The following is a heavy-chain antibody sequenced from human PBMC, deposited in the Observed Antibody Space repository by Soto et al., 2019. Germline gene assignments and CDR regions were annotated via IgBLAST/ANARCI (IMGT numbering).Heavy chain of an antibody. V-gene: IGHV1-18*01. CDR2: ISAYNGNT. J-gene: IGHJ6*03. D-gene: IGHD2-2*01. CDR3: ARGLGYCSSTSCYAADYYYYYMDV. Sequence: QVQLVQSRAEVKKPGASVKVSCKASGYTFTSYGISWVRQAPGQGLEWMGWISAYNGNTNYAQKLQGRVTMTTDTSTSTAYMELRSMRSDDTAVYYCARGLGYCSSTSCYAADYYYYYMDVWGKGTTVTVSS. CDR1: GYTFTSYG.